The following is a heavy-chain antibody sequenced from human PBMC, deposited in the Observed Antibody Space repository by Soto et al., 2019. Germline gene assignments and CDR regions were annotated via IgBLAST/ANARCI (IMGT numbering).Heavy chain of an antibody. Sequence: SETLSLTCTVSGGSISGYYWSWIRQPPGEGLEWVGNIYYTGGPKYNPSLKSRVTVSVDTSKNQFSLKLSSVTAADTAVYYCARVKWLRPLYYYYYYMDVWGKGTTVTVSS. CDR2: IYYTGGP. D-gene: IGHD5-12*01. CDR1: GGSISGYY. V-gene: IGHV4-59*01. CDR3: ARVKWLRPLYYYYYYMDV. J-gene: IGHJ6*03.